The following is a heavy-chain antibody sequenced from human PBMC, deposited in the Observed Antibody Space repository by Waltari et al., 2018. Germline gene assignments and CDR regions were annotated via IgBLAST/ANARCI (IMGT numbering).Heavy chain of an antibody. CDR1: GFTFDDYA. D-gene: IGHD3-22*01. Sequence: EVQLVESGGGLVQPGRSLRLSCAASGFTFDDYAMHWVRHAPGKALEWVSGISWNSGSIGYADSVKGRFTISRDNAKNSLYLQMNSLRAEDTALYYCAKDIQDMIVVVTLSNWGQGTLVTVSS. CDR2: ISWNSGSI. CDR3: AKDIQDMIVVVTLSN. V-gene: IGHV3-9*01. J-gene: IGHJ4*02.